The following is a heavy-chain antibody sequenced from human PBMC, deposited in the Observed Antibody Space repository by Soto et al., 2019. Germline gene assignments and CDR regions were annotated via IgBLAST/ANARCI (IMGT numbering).Heavy chain of an antibody. CDR2: INQSGST. CDR1: GGSFSGYY. V-gene: IGHV4-34*01. CDR3: ARGHVLRYFVSLSGKKSNDAFDI. J-gene: IGHJ3*02. D-gene: IGHD3-9*01. Sequence: SETLSLTCAVYGGSFSGYYWSWIRQPPGKGLEGIGEINQSGSTNYNPSLKSRVTISVDTSKNQFSLKLSSVTAADTAVYYCARGHVLRYFVSLSGKKSNDAFDIWGQGTMVTVSS.